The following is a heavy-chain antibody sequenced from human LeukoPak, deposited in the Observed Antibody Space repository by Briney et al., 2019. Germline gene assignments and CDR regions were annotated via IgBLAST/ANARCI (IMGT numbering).Heavy chain of an antibody. CDR1: GYTFTGYY. Sequence: ASVKVSCKASGYTFTGYYMHWVRQAPGQGLEWMGWINPNSGGTNYAQKFQGRVTMTRDTSISTAYMELSSLRSEDTAVYYCASVRPELYSGSYSAFDIWGQGTLVTVSS. D-gene: IGHD1-26*01. V-gene: IGHV1-2*02. CDR3: ASVRPELYSGSYSAFDI. J-gene: IGHJ3*02. CDR2: INPNSGGT.